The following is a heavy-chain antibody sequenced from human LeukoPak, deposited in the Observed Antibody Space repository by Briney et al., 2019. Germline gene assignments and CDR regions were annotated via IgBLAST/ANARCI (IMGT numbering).Heavy chain of an antibody. CDR3: ARVILELRGEYYYYYMDV. CDR1: GGPISSYY. V-gene: IGHV4-59*01. Sequence: SETLSLTCTVSGGPISSYYWSWIRQPPGKRLEWIGYTHYSGSTDKNPSLWSRVTMSVDTSKNQISLKLSSVTAADTAVYYCARVILELRGEYYYYYMDVWGKGTTVTVSS. CDR2: THYSGST. J-gene: IGHJ6*03. D-gene: IGHD1-7*01.